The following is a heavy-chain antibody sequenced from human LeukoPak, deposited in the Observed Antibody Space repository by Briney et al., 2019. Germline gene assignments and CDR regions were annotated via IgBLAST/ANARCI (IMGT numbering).Heavy chain of an antibody. J-gene: IGHJ4*02. CDR3: ARSRLRELATTMDY. Sequence: PGGSLRLSCAASGFTFSSYWMSWVRQAPGKGLEWVANIKQDGSEKYYVDSVKGRFTISRGNAKNSLYLQMNSLRAEDTAVYYCARSRLRELATTMDYWGQRTLVTVSS. CDR1: GFTFSSYW. D-gene: IGHD5-24*01. V-gene: IGHV3-7*01. CDR2: IKQDGSEK.